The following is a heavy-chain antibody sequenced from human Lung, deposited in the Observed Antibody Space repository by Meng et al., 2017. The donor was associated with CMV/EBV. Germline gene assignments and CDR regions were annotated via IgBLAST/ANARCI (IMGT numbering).Heavy chain of an antibody. CDR3: AGSRWSGNKGWFDP. V-gene: IGHV1-8*01. J-gene: IGHJ5*02. Sequence: ASXXVSXKASGYTFTSYDINWVRQATGQGREWMGWVNPNSGNTGYAQKFQGRVTMTRNNSISTAYLELSSLRSEDTAVYYCAGSRWSGNKGWFDPWGQGTLVTVSS. CDR2: VNPNSGNT. D-gene: IGHD3-3*01. CDR1: GYTFTSYD.